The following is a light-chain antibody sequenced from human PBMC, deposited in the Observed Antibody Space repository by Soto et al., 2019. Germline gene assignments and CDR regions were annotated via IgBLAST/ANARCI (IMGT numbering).Light chain of an antibody. J-gene: IGKJ5*01. Sequence: EIVMTQSPDTLYVSPGEGATLSCMASQIVRTKLAWYQQKAGQAPRLLIYGASTRATGIPDRFSGSGSGTEFTLTISSLQSEDFAVYYCQQYNSWPPITFGQGTRLEI. V-gene: IGKV3-15*01. CDR3: QQYNSWPPIT. CDR2: GAS. CDR1: QIVRTK.